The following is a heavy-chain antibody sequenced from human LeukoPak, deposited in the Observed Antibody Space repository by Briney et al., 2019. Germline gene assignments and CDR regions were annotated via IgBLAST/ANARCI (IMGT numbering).Heavy chain of an antibody. J-gene: IGHJ4*02. CDR3: ARVGWFGELFLVGEYYFDY. Sequence: PSETLSLTCTVSGGSISSSSYYWGWIRQPPGKGLEWIGSIYCSGSTYYNPSLKSRVTISVDTSKNQFSLKLSSVTAADTAVYYCARVGWFGELFLVGEYYFDYWGQGTLVTVSS. CDR1: GGSISSSSYY. CDR2: IYCSGST. D-gene: IGHD3-10*01. V-gene: IGHV4-39*07.